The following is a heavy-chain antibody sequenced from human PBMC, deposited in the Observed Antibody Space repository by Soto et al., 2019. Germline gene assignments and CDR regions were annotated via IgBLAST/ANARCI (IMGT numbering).Heavy chain of an antibody. V-gene: IGHV3-33*01. CDR1: GFTFSSYG. CDR2: IWYDGSNK. D-gene: IGHD5-12*01. J-gene: IGHJ4*02. Sequence: QVQLVESGGGVVQPGRSLRLSCAASGFTFSSYGMHWVRQAPGKGLEWVAVIWYDGSNKYYADSVKGRFTISRDNSKNPLYLQMNSLRAEDTAVYYCARDVATTPDYWGQGTLVTVSS. CDR3: ARDVATTPDY.